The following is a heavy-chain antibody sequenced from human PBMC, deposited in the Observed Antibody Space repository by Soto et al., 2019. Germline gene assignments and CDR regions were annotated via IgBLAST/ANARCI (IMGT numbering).Heavy chain of an antibody. Sequence: PGGSLRLSCAASGFTFSSYGMHWARQAPGKGLEWVAVIWYDGSNKVYADSVKGRFTISRDNSKNTLYLQMNSLRAEDTAVYYCAIDLSGDYGALDTWGQGTMVTV. J-gene: IGHJ3*02. CDR3: AIDLSGDYGALDT. CDR1: GFTFSSYG. V-gene: IGHV3-33*01. D-gene: IGHD4-17*01. CDR2: IWYDGSNK.